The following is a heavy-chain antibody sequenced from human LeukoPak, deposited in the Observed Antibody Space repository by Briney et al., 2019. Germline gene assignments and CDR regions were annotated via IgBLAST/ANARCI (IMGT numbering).Heavy chain of an antibody. J-gene: IGHJ6*02. CDR1: GYTFTGYY. Sequence: ASVKVSCKASGYTFTGYYMHWVRQAPGQGLEWMGWINPNSGGTNYARKFQGWVTMTRDTSISTAYMELSRLRSDDTAVYYCARDRHDYSRVYYYYGMDVWGQGTTVTVSS. D-gene: IGHD4-11*01. V-gene: IGHV1-2*04. CDR3: ARDRHDYSRVYYYYGMDV. CDR2: INPNSGGT.